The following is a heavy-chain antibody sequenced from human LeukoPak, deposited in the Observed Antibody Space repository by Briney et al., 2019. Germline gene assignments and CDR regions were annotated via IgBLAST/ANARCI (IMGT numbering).Heavy chain of an antibody. D-gene: IGHD5-24*01. CDR1: AFTFSSFP. CDR2: ISSTAYYI. J-gene: IGHJ4*02. V-gene: IGHV3-64*01. CDR3: ARRAITYGYDF. Sequence: PGGSLRLSCAASAFTFSSFPMHSVRQAPGKGLEYVSAISSTAYYIYYGSSVKGRFTISRDNSKNTLYLQMDSLQPEDTAVYYCARRAITYGYDFWGQGTLVTVSS.